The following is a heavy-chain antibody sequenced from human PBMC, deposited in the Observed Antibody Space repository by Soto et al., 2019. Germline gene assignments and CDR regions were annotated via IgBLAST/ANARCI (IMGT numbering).Heavy chain of an antibody. J-gene: IGHJ4*02. Sequence: AAVRNTCKASGYSFTGYAMQWVRRAPGRGLGWMRSINGNNGNTKYSQQFQGRVTFNRNTSANTDYMEGRSLRYEDTAVYYCARDNQFLEGLLTSSFDLWGQGTLVTVSS. D-gene: IGHD3-3*01. CDR1: GYSFTGYA. CDR2: INGNNGNT. CDR3: ARDNQFLEGLLTSSFDL. V-gene: IGHV1-3*01.